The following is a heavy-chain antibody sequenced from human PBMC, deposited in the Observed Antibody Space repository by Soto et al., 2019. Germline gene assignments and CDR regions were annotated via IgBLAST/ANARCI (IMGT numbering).Heavy chain of an antibody. CDR2: TYYKSKWDH. CDR1: GDSVSSNSAG. Sequence: SQTLSLTCVISGDSVSSNSAGWNWIRQSPSRGLEWLGRTYYKSKWDHDYALSVKSRITINPDTSKNRFSLHLYSVTPEDTAVYYCTGITWFRGMDVWGQGTPVTVSS. CDR3: TGITWFRGMDV. V-gene: IGHV6-1*01. D-gene: IGHD3-10*01. J-gene: IGHJ6*02.